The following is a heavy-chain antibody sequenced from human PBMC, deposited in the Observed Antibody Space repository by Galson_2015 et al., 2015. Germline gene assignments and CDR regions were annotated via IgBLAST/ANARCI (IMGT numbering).Heavy chain of an antibody. CDR1: GFTFSSYA. CDR2: IAGGAEST. CDR3: AKARYCANGVCYGQYYMDV. Sequence: SLRLSCAASGFTFSSYAMSWVRQAPGKGLEWVSAIAGGAESTYYADSVKGRFTISRDNSRNTLYLQTNGLRAENTAVYYCAKARYCANGVCYGQYYMDVWGEGTTVTVSS. D-gene: IGHD2-8*01. V-gene: IGHV3-23*01. J-gene: IGHJ6*03.